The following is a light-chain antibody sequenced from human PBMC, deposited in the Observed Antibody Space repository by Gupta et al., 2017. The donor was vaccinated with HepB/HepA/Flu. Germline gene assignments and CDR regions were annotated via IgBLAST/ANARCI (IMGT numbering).Light chain of an antibody. CDR1: SSNIGKNY. V-gene: IGLV1-47*01. CDR2: RNN. J-gene: IGLJ3*02. CDR3: AACDDSRSCWV. Sequence: QSVLTQPVSSSWTPGQRVTILCSGSSSNIGKNYVFWYQQLPGTAPKLLIYRNNQRPSGVSDRFSGSKSDTSASLAISGLRADDEAHYYCAACDDSRSCWVFGGGTKLPVL.